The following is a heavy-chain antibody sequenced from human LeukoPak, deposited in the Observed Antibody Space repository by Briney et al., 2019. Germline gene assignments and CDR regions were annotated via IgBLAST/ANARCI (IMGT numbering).Heavy chain of an antibody. D-gene: IGHD1-7*01. CDR3: ARVLQAPELDMDV. CDR1: GGSISSYY. Sequence: PSETLSLTCTVSGGSISSYYWSWIRQPPGKGLEWIGYIYYSGSTNYNPSLKSRVTISVDTSKNQFSLKLSSVTAADTAVYYCARVLQAPELDMDVRGQGTTVTVSS. J-gene: IGHJ6*02. CDR2: IYYSGST. V-gene: IGHV4-59*01.